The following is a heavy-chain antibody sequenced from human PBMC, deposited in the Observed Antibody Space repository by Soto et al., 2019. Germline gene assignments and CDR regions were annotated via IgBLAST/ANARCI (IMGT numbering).Heavy chain of an antibody. V-gene: IGHV1-8*01. CDR1: GYTFTSYD. CDR2: MNPNSGNT. CDR3: ATVLGYCSSTSCYNWFDP. Sequence: VKVSCKASGYTFTSYDINWVRQATGQGLEWMGWMNPNSGNTGYAQKFQGRVTMTRNTSISTAYMELSSLRSEDTAVYYCATVLGYCSSTSCYNWFDPWGQGTLVTVSS. D-gene: IGHD2-2*01. J-gene: IGHJ5*02.